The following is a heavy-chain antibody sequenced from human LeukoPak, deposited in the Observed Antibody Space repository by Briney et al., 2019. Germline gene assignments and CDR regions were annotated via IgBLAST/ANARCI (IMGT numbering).Heavy chain of an antibody. D-gene: IGHD3-9*01. CDR1: GFTFSSYG. V-gene: IGHV3-30*02. CDR2: IRYDGSNK. Sequence: PGGSLRLSCAAFGFTFSSYGMHWVRQAPGKGLEWVAFIRYDGSNKYYADSVKGRFTISRDNSKNTLYLQMNSLRAEDTAVYYCAKELRYFDWLSPFDYWGQGTLVTVSS. CDR3: AKELRYFDWLSPFDY. J-gene: IGHJ4*02.